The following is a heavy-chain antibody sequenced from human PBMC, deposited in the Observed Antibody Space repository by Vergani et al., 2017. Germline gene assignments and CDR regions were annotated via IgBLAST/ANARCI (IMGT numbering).Heavy chain of an antibody. CDR1: GGSISAGYYF. CDR2: ISASGNA. J-gene: IGHJ3*01. D-gene: IGHD2-15*01. CDR3: ARRSGGYYSGGKVHPLLTAFDV. Sequence: QVQLQASGPGRVKPSQTLSLTCTMSGGSISAGYYFWSWIRQPAGKGLEWRGHISASGNASHSPSLKTRVSMSVDTSKNQFSLTVTSVTAADTAIYFCARRSGGYYSGGKVHPLLTAFDVWVHGTVVTVSS. V-gene: IGHV4-61*02.